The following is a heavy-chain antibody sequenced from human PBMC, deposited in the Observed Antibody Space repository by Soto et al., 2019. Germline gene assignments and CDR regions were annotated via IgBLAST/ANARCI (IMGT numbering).Heavy chain of an antibody. CDR1: GGTFSNDI. Sequence: QVQLVQSGAEVKKPGSSVKVSCKASGGTFSNDIITWVRQAPGPGLEWMGRIIPLLDIANYAQKFQGRVTITEDKSTSTAYMELNSLRSEDTAVYYCARDSPIGSTFSGYDAIDYWGQGTLVTVSS. D-gene: IGHD5-12*01. CDR3: ARDSPIGSTFSGYDAIDY. CDR2: IIPLLDIA. V-gene: IGHV1-69*08. J-gene: IGHJ4*02.